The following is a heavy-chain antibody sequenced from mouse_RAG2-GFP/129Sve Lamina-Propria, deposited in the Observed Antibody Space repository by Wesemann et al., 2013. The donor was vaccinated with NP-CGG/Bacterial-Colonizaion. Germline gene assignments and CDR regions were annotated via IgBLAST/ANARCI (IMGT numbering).Heavy chain of an antibody. J-gene: IGHJ2*01. D-gene: IGHD2-5*01. V-gene: IGHV5-6*03. Sequence: EVKLLQSGGGLVQPGGSLKLSCAASGFTFSSYGMSWVRQTPDKRLEWVATISSGGSYTYYPDSVKGRFTISRDNAKNTLYLQMSSLKSEDTAMYYCARQEFYSNYGYFDYWGQGTTLTVSS. CDR1: GFTFSSYG. CDR2: ISSGGSYT. CDR3: ARQEFYSNYGYFDY.